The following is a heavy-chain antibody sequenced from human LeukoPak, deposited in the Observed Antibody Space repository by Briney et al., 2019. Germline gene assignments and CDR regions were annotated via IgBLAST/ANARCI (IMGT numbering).Heavy chain of an antibody. Sequence: GESLQISCKGSGDSFTSYWIGWVREMPGKGLEWMGIIYPGDSDTRYSPSFQGQVTISADKSISAAYLQWISLKASDTAMYYCERYGLWCGELIGYWGQGTLVTVSS. J-gene: IGHJ4*02. CDR1: GDSFTSYW. D-gene: IGHD3-10*01. V-gene: IGHV5-51*01. CDR3: ERYGLWCGELIGY. CDR2: IYPGDSDT.